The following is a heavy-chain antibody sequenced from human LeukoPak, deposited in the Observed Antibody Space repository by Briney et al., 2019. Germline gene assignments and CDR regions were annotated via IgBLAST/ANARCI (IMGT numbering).Heavy chain of an antibody. D-gene: IGHD1-26*01. J-gene: IGHJ6*03. CDR1: GFTVSSNY. Sequence: PGGSLRLSCAASGFTVSSNYMSWVRQAPGKGLEWVSVIYNGGSTYYADSVKGRFTISRDNSKNTLYLQMNSLRAEDTAVYYCARVEKLLRYYYYYYMDVWGKGTTVTVSS. V-gene: IGHV3-53*01. CDR2: IYNGGST. CDR3: ARVEKLLRYYYYYYMDV.